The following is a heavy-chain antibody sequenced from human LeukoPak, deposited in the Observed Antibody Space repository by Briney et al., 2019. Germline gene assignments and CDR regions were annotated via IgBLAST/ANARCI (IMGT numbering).Heavy chain of an antibody. CDR1: GFTFSSYA. CDR3: ARDLLRLVKYYYYGMDV. D-gene: IGHD3-3*01. CDR2: ISYDGSNK. V-gene: IGHV3-30-3*01. Sequence: PGRSLRLSCAASGFTFSSYAMHWVRQAPGKGLECVAVISYDGSNKYYADSVKGRFTISRDNSKNTLYLQMNSLRAEDTAVYYCARDLLRLVKYYYYGMDVWGQGTTVTVSS. J-gene: IGHJ6*02.